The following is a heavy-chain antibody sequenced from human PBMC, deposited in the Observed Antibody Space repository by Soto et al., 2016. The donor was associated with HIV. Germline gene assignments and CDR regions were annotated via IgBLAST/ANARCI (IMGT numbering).Heavy chain of an antibody. CDR1: GHSININKYY. D-gene: IGHD4-17*01. CDR3: ARQSRRGPREEITLTP. Sequence: QLLLQESGPGLVKPSETLSLICNVSGHSININKYYWAWIRQRPEKGLEWIGSVYFTGVTYYNPSLKGRLTIAVDVPKSQFYLRVAAVTAADTGLYFCARQSRRGPREEITLTPWGQGTLVTVSS. CDR2: VYFTGVT. J-gene: IGHJ4*02. V-gene: IGHV4-39*01.